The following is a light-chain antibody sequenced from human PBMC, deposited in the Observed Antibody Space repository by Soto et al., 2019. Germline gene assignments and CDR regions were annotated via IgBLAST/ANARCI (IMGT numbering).Light chain of an antibody. CDR3: QQYGSSPPYT. CDR2: GAS. Sequence: EIVLTQSPGTLSLSPGERATLSCRASQSVSSSYLAWYQHKPGQAPRLLIYGASSRATGIPDRFSGSGSGTDFNLTLSRLEPEDFALYYCQQYGSSPPYTFGQGTKLEIK. V-gene: IGKV3-20*01. J-gene: IGKJ2*01. CDR1: QSVSSSY.